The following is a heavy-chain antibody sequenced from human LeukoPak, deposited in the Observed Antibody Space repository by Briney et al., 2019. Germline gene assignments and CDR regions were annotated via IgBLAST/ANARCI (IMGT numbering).Heavy chain of an antibody. CDR1: GFTFDDYA. CDR2: ISWNSGSI. V-gene: IGHV3-9*03. CDR3: AKGVGYDLVRHAFDI. Sequence: PGGSLRLSCAASGFTFDDYAMHWVRQAPGKGLEWVSGISWNSGSIGYADSVKGRFTISRDNAKNSLYLQMNSLRAEDMALYYCAKGVGYDLVRHAFDIWGQGTMVTVSS. D-gene: IGHD5-12*01. J-gene: IGHJ3*02.